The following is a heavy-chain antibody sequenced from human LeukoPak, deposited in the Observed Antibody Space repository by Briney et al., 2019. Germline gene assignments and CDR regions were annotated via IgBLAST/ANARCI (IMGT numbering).Heavy chain of an antibody. CDR3: ANRIECTSCTGGGY. CDR1: GFTFSSYA. CDR2: IGGSGGDT. D-gene: IGHD2-2*01. J-gene: IGHJ4*02. V-gene: IGHV3-23*01. Sequence: PGGSLRLSCAASGFTFSSYAMSWVRQAPGKGLEWVSTIGGSGGDTYYADSVKGRFTISWDNSKNTLYLQMNSLRAEDTAVYYCANRIECTSCTGGGYWGQGTLVTVSS.